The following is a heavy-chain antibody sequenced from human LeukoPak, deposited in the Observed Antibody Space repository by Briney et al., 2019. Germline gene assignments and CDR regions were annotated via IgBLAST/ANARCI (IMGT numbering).Heavy chain of an antibody. Sequence: SETLSLTCTVSGGSISSYYWSWIRQPPGKGLEWIGYIYYSGSTNYNPSLKSRVTISVDTSKNRFSLKLSSVTAADTAVYYCASSSPYHYYDKYYSDYWGQGTLVTVSS. CDR2: IYYSGST. J-gene: IGHJ4*02. CDR3: ASSSPYHYYDKYYSDY. CDR1: GGSISSYY. V-gene: IGHV4-59*01. D-gene: IGHD3-22*01.